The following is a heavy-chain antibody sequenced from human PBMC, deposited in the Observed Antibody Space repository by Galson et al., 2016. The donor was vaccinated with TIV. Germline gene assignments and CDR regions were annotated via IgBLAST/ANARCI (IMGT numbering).Heavy chain of an antibody. CDR1: GYTFTTYA. D-gene: IGHD6-19*01. V-gene: IGHV1-3*01. CDR3: ARGATSDWPFDY. Sequence: SVKVSCKASGYTFTTYAIHWVRQAPGHGLEWMGWINAGNGDTKFSQKFQGRVTISRDTSPSTACMELSSLTSEDTAMYYCARGATSDWPFDYWGQATLVTVSS. CDR2: INAGNGDT. J-gene: IGHJ4*02.